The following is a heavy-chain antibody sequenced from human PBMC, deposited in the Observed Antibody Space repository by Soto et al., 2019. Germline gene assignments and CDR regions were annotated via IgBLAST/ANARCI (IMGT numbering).Heavy chain of an antibody. V-gene: IGHV5-10-1*01. CDR3: ARPLYYYDSSGYSSRGAFDI. Sequence: GESLKISCKGSGYSFTSYWISWVRQMPGKGLEWMGRIDPSDSYTNYSPSFQGHVTISADKSISTAYLQWSSLKASDTAMYYCARPLYYYDSSGYSSRGAFDIWGQGTMVTV. D-gene: IGHD3-22*01. J-gene: IGHJ3*02. CDR2: IDPSDSYT. CDR1: GYSFTSYW.